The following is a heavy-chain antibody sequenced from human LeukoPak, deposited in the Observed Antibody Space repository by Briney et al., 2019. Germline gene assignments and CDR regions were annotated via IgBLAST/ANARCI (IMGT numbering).Heavy chain of an antibody. Sequence: GASVKVSCKASGYTFTSYGISWVRQAPGQGLEWMGGIIPIFGTANYAQKFQGRVTITADESTSTAYMELSSLRSEDTAVYYCARISDYSAFDYWGQGTLVTVSS. D-gene: IGHD4-17*01. CDR2: IIPIFGTA. V-gene: IGHV1-69*13. J-gene: IGHJ4*02. CDR1: GYTFTSYG. CDR3: ARISDYSAFDY.